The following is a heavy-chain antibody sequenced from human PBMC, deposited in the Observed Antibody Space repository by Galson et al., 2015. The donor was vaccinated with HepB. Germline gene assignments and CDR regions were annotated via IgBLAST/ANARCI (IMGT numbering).Heavy chain of an antibody. CDR1: GFTFRSYA. Sequence: SLRLSCAASGFTFRSYAMNWVRQAPGKGLEWVSAISGSGGSTYYADSVKGRFTISRDNSKNTLFLQMHSLRAEDTAKYYCAKGLTVTTPYYYGMGVWGQGTTVTVSS. D-gene: IGHD4-17*01. CDR2: ISGSGGST. CDR3: AKGLTVTTPYYYGMGV. J-gene: IGHJ6*02. V-gene: IGHV3-23*01.